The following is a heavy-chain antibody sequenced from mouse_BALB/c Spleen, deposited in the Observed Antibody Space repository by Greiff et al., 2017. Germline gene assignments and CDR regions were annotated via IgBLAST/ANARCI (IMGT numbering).Heavy chain of an antibody. J-gene: IGHJ3*01. D-gene: IGHD1-1*01. V-gene: IGHV5-17*02. CDR3: ARDYGSSRFAY. Sequence: EVQRVESGGGLVQPGGSRKLSCAASGFTFSSFGMHWVRQAPEKGLEWVAYISSGSSTIYYADTVKGRFTISRDNPKNTLFLQMTSLRSEDTAMYYCARDYGSSRFAYWGQGTLVTVSA. CDR2: ISSGSSTI. CDR1: GFTFSSFG.